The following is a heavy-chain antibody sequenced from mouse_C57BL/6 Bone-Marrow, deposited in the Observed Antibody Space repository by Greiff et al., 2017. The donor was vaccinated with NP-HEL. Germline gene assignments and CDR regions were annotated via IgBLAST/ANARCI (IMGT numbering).Heavy chain of an antibody. Sequence: GKLVESGGGLVKPGGSLKLSCAASGFTFSSYAMSWVRQTPEKRLEWVATISDGGSYTYYPDNVKGRFTISRDNAKNNLYLQMSHLKSEDTAMYYCARPLCLAWFAYWGQGTLVTVSA. D-gene: IGHD6-1*01. CDR2: ISDGGSYT. CDR3: ARPLCLAWFAY. J-gene: IGHJ3*01. V-gene: IGHV5-4*03. CDR1: GFTFSSYA.